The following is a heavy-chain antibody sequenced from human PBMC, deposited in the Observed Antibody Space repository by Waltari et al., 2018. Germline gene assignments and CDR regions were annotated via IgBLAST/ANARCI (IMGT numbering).Heavy chain of an antibody. Sequence: QVQLVQSGAEVKKPGASVTVSCKASGYTFTDWYMYWVRQAPGQGLEWMGRSSPNRGGTNHAQKVQGRVTMTRDTSISTAYMELSRLTADDTAVYYCAKGGDCNGGSCNFDYWGQGTVVTVSS. CDR1: GYTFTDWY. CDR2: SSPNRGGT. CDR3: AKGGDCNGGSCNFDY. D-gene: IGHD2-15*01. J-gene: IGHJ4*02. V-gene: IGHV1-2*06.